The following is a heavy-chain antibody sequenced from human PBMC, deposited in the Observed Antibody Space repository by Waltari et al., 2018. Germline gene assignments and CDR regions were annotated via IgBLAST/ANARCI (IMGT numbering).Heavy chain of an antibody. Sequence: EVQLLESGGDFAQPGGSLRLSCTASGFTFNNYAMSWVRQAPGKGLEWVSSITGKGGNTYYADAVDGRFTISRDNPKNTLYLEMTSLRTEDTADYFCAKDERSSTSQAYSFDVWGQGTMVTVSS. CDR3: AKDERSSTSQAYSFDV. V-gene: IGHV3-23*01. D-gene: IGHD5-18*01. CDR1: GFTFNNYA. CDR2: ITGKGGNT. J-gene: IGHJ3*01.